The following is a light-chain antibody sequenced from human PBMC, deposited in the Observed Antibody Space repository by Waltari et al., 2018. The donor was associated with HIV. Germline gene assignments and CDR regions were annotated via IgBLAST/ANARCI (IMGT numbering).Light chain of an antibody. Sequence: QSALTQPASVSGSPGQSITISCTGTSSDVGGYDYVSWYQQHPGKAPKLMIYEVSKRPSGVSNRFSGAKSGNTASLTISGLQAEDEADYHCTSYTSSSTVVFGGGTKLTVL. J-gene: IGLJ2*01. V-gene: IGLV2-14*01. CDR3: TSYTSSSTVV. CDR2: EVS. CDR1: SSDVGGYDY.